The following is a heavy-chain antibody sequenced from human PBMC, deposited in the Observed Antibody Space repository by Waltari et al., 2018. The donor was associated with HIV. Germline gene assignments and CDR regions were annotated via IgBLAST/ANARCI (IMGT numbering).Heavy chain of an antibody. Sequence: QVQLVESGGGVVKPGRSLRLSCAASGYTFNTYAMHWVRQAPGKGLDWVAAVSYDGTTKFYGDSVNGRFTISRDNSKSTVYLQMNSLRPEDTAMYYCAKGHCTLAGCTSCPLHWGRGTQVTVSS. V-gene: IGHV3-30*18. CDR1: GYTFNTYA. CDR2: VSYDGTTK. J-gene: IGHJ4*02. D-gene: IGHD2-8*01. CDR3: AKGHCTLAGCTSCPLH.